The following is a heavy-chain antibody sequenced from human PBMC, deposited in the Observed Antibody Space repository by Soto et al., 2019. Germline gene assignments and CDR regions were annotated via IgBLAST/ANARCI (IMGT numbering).Heavy chain of an antibody. V-gene: IGHV1-69*01. Sequence: QVQLVQSGAEVKKPGSSVKVSCKASGGTFSSYAISWVRHAPGQGLELMGGIIPIFGTANYAQKFQGRVTITADESTSTAYMELSSLRSEDPAVYYCASVRRQGAQPTCWGQGTLVTVSS. CDR2: IIPIFGTA. CDR1: GGTFSSYA. CDR3: ASVRRQGAQPTC. D-gene: IGHD4-17*01. J-gene: IGHJ4*02.